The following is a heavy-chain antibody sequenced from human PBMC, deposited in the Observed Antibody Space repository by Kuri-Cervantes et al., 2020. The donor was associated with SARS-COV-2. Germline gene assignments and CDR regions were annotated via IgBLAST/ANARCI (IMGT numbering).Heavy chain of an antibody. J-gene: IGHJ5*02. CDR1: GGSISSSSYY. D-gene: IGHD6-6*01. CDR2: IYYSGST. Sequence: SETLSLTCTVSGGSISSSSYYWGWIRQPPGKGLEWIGSIYYSGSTYYNPSLKSRVTISVDTSKNQFSLKLSSVTAADTAVYYCARVVDSSSYNWFDPWGQGTLVTVSS. V-gene: IGHV4-39*01. CDR3: ARVVDSSSYNWFDP.